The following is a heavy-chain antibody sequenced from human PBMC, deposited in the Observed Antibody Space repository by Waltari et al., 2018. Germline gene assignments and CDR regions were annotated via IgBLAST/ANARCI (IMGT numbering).Heavy chain of an antibody. V-gene: IGHV3-66*01. Sequence: EVQLVESGGGLVQPGGSLRLPCAASGFTVSSNDMSWVRQAPGKGLEWVSVIYGGGSTYDADSVKGRFTISRNNSKNTLYLQMNSLRAEDTAVYYCARDRSYYDSSGYYGAGYWGQGTLVTVSS. CDR2: IYGGGST. CDR1: GFTVSSND. J-gene: IGHJ4*02. D-gene: IGHD3-22*01. CDR3: ARDRSYYDSSGYYGAGY.